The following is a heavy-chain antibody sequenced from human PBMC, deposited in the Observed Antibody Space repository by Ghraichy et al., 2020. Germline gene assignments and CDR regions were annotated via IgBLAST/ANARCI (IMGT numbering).Heavy chain of an antibody. CDR3: ARVQKGTAMDYYYYGMDV. Sequence: GGSLRLSCAASGFTFSSYAMHWVRQAPGKGLEWVAVISYDGSNKYYADSVKGRFTISRDNSKNTLYLQMNSLRAEDTAVYYCARVQKGTAMDYYYYGMDVWGQGTTVTVSS. J-gene: IGHJ6*02. CDR1: GFTFSSYA. D-gene: IGHD5-18*01. CDR2: ISYDGSNK. V-gene: IGHV3-30*04.